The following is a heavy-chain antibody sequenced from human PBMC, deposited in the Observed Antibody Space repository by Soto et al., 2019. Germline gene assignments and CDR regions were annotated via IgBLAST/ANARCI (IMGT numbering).Heavy chain of an antibody. CDR1: GFTFSSYC. J-gene: IGHJ6*02. D-gene: IGHD4-17*01. CDR2: ISYDGSNK. CDR3: ATVSYYYYGMDV. Sequence: PGGSLRLSCAASGFTFSSYCMHWVRQAPGKGLEWVAVISYDGSNKYYADSVKGRFTISRDNSKNTLYLQMNSLRAEDTAVYYCATVSYYYYGMDVWGQGTTVTVSS. V-gene: IGHV3-30*03.